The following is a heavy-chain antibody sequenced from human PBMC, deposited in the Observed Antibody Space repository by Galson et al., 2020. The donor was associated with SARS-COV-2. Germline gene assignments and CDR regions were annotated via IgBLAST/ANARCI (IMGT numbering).Heavy chain of an antibody. CDR3: ARVSHVSGNYFEDAFNI. CDR2: INPKSGDT. D-gene: IGHD3-22*01. Sequence: ASVKVSCKASGYYFIGYSIHWVRQAPGQGLEWMGWINPKSGDTKLSQKFQGRVTMTRDTSISTVYMELSRLGSDDTAVYYCARVSHVSGNYFEDAFNIWGQGTMVTVS. J-gene: IGHJ3*02. V-gene: IGHV1-2*02. CDR1: GYYFIGYS.